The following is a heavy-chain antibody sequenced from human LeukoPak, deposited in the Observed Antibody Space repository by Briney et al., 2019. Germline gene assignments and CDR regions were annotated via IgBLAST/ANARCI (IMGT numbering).Heavy chain of an antibody. Sequence: PGGSLRLSCAASGFTFSSYAMSWVRQAPGKGLEWVSSISSSSSYIYYADSVKGRFTISRDNAKNSLYLQMNSLRAEDTAVYYCAMGVAAASARYWGQGTLATVSS. D-gene: IGHD6-13*01. V-gene: IGHV3-21*01. J-gene: IGHJ4*02. CDR2: ISSSSSYI. CDR1: GFTFSSYA. CDR3: AMGVAAASARY.